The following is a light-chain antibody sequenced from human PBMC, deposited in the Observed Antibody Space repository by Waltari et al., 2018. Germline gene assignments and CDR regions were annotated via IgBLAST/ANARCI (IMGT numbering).Light chain of an antibody. J-gene: IGKJ1*01. CDR1: QGISSY. V-gene: IGKV3-11*01. Sequence: ETVLTQAPATLSLSPGERATLSCRASQGISSYLAWYQQKPGHAPRLLIYDASNRATGVPARFSGSGSGTDFTLTISSLEPEDFAVYYCHQRANWPGTFGQGTKVEIK. CDR3: HQRANWPGT. CDR2: DAS.